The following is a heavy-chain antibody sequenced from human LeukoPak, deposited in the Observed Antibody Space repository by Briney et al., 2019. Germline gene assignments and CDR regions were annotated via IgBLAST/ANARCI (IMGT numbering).Heavy chain of an antibody. Sequence: SETLSLTCTVSGGSISSYYWSWIRQPPGKGLEWIGEINHSGSTNYNPSLKSRVTISVDTSKNQFSLKLSSVTAADTAVYYCASLAYCGGDCYPEDYWGQGTLVTVSS. J-gene: IGHJ4*02. CDR2: INHSGST. CDR1: GGSISSYY. V-gene: IGHV4-34*01. CDR3: ASLAYCGGDCYPEDY. D-gene: IGHD2-21*02.